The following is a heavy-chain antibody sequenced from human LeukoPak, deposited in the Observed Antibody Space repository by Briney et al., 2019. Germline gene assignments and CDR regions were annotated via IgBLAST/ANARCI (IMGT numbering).Heavy chain of an antibody. D-gene: IGHD2-2*01. CDR2: INPNSGDT. CDR3: ARDGPCSSASCQNFDY. Sequence: ASVKVSCKASGYTFTCYYMHWVRQAPGHGLEWMGWINPNSGDTIFAQKFQGRVTMTRDTSISTAYLELSRLTSDDTAVYYCARDGPCSSASCQNFDYWGQGTLVTVSS. J-gene: IGHJ4*02. V-gene: IGHV1-2*02. CDR1: GYTFTCYY.